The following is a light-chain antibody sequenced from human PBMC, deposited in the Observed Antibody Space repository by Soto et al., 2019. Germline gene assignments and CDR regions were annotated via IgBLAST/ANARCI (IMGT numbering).Light chain of an antibody. CDR3: NSFTTSSTYV. CDR2: EVN. J-gene: IGLJ1*01. Sequence: QSVLTQPASVSGSPGQSITISCTGTSSDIGSYNRVSWYQQPPGTAPKLIIYEVNNRPSGVPDRFSGPKSGNTASLTISGLQAEDEADYYCNSFTTSSTYVFGTGTKVTVL. CDR1: SSDIGSYNR. V-gene: IGLV2-18*02.